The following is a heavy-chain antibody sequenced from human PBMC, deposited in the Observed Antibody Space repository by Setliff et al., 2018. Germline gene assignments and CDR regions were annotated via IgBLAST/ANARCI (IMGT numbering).Heavy chain of an antibody. CDR2: IIPLFGTT. CDR3: ARGERYSSGWMTDYGMDV. V-gene: IGHV1-69*13. Sequence: SVKVSCKTSGGTFSSSAFSWVRQAPAQGLEWIGRIIPLFGTTNFAQNLQGRVTITADQSTETVYMEVSSLRFEDTGVYYCARGERYSSGWMTDYGMDVWGQGTTVPSP. CDR1: GGTFSSSA. J-gene: IGHJ6*02. D-gene: IGHD6-19*01.